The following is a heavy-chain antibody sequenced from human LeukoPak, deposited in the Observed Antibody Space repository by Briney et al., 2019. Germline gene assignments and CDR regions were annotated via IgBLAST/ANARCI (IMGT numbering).Heavy chain of an antibody. D-gene: IGHD3-10*02. Sequence: GGSLRLSCAASGFTFNNYAMHWVRQAPGKGLEWVAVISYDGSNKYYADSVKGRFTISRDNAKNSLHLQMNSLRAEDTAVYYCAELGITMIGGVWGKGTTVTISS. J-gene: IGHJ6*04. CDR1: GFTFNNYA. CDR3: AELGITMIGGV. V-gene: IGHV3-30*04. CDR2: ISYDGSNK.